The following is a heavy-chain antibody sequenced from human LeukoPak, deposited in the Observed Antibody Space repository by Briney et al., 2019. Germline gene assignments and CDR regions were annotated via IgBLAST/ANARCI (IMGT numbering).Heavy chain of an antibody. Sequence: SETLSLTCTVSGGSISSYYWSWIRQSPGKGLEWIGYIYNSGSTIYNPSLKSRVTISVDTSKKQFSLNLSSVTAADTAVYYCARVKYCSSTSCPPWAFDIWGQGTMVTVSS. J-gene: IGHJ3*02. CDR3: ARVKYCSSTSCPPWAFDI. CDR2: IYNSGST. D-gene: IGHD2-2*01. CDR1: GGSISSYY. V-gene: IGHV4-59*01.